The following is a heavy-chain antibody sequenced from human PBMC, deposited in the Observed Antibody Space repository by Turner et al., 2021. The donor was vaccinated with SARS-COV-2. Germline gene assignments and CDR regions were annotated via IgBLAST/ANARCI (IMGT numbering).Heavy chain of an antibody. CDR3: AIAPNYYYGMDV. CDR2: IYYSGST. CDR1: GGSISSSSYY. J-gene: IGHJ6*02. Sequence: QLQLQDSGPGLVKPSETLSLTCTVSGGSISSSSYYWGWIRQPPGKGLEWIGSIYYSGSTYYNPSLKSRVTISVDTSKNQFSVKLSSVTAADTAVYYCAIAPNYYYGMDVWGQGTTVTVPS. V-gene: IGHV4-39*01.